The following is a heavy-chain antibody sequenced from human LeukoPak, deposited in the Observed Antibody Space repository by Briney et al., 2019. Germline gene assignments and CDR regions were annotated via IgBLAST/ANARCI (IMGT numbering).Heavy chain of an antibody. J-gene: IGHJ4*02. Sequence: TGESLTLSCAASGCTFSAYGMHWVRQAPGKGLEWVAVIWYDGNNKYYADSVKRRFTISRDNSKNTLYLQMNSLRAEDTALYYCARDGGDTVTTPFDYWGQGTLVTVSS. D-gene: IGHD4-17*01. CDR3: ARDGGDTVTTPFDY. V-gene: IGHV3-33*01. CDR1: GCTFSAYG. CDR2: IWYDGNNK.